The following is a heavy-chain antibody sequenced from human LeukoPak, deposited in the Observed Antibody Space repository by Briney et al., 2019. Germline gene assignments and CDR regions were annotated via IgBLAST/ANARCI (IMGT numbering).Heavy chain of an antibody. J-gene: IGHJ1*01. CDR1: GGSISGYY. Sequence: PSETLSLTCTVSGGSISGYYWSWIRQPPGRGLEWIGEIKHSVSTNYNPSLKSRVTISVDTPKNQFSLKLSSVTAADTAVYYCARGRDRLRYSSSSSEYFQHWGQGTLVTVSS. CDR2: IKHSVST. CDR3: ARGRDRLRYSSSSSEYFQH. V-gene: IGHV4-34*01. D-gene: IGHD6-6*01.